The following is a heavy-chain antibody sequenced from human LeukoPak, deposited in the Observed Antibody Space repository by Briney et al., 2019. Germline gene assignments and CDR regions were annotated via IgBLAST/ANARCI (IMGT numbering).Heavy chain of an antibody. J-gene: IGHJ4*02. CDR2: IYYSGST. D-gene: IGHD3-3*01. CDR3: ARSPVDFWSGYTIDY. V-gene: IGHV4-31*03. Sequence: SETLSLTCTVSGVSISSGGYYWSWIRQHPGKGLEWIGYIYYSGSTYYNPSLKSRVTISVDTSKNQFSLKLSSVTAADTAVYYCARSPVDFWSGYTIDYWGQGTLVTVSS. CDR1: GVSISSGGYY.